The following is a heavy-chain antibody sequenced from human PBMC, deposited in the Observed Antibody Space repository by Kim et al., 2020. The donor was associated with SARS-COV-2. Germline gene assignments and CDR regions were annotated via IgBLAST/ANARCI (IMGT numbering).Heavy chain of an antibody. Sequence: GGSLRLSCAASGFTFSSYAMHWVRQAPGKGLEWVAFISYDGSNKYYADSVKGRFTISRDNSKNTLYLQMNSLRAEDTAVYYCASSRSGSYYYGMDVWGQGTTVTVSS. CDR2: ISYDGSNK. V-gene: IGHV3-30*04. CDR1: GFTFSSYA. J-gene: IGHJ6*02. CDR3: ASSRSGSYYYGMDV. D-gene: IGHD3-22*01.